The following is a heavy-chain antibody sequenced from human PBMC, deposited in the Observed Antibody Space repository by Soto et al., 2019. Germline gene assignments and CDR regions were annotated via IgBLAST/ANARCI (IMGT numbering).Heavy chain of an antibody. V-gene: IGHV3-21*01. D-gene: IGHD2-15*01. Sequence: ESGGGLVKPGGSLRLSCAASGFTFRTYSMNWVRQAPGKGLEWVSSINTASYIYYADSVKGRFTISRDDAKNSLYLQMNSLRDEDTAVYYCAREGGYCNGGGCRYFDYWGQGTLVTVSS. CDR1: GFTFRTYS. J-gene: IGHJ4*02. CDR2: INTASYI. CDR3: AREGGYCNGGGCRYFDY.